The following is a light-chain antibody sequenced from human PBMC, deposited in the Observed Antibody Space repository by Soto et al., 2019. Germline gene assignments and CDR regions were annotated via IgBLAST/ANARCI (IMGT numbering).Light chain of an antibody. CDR3: QQYGSSPRT. Sequence: EIVLTQSPGTLSLSPGERATLSCRASQSVSSSYLAWYQQKPGQAPRLLIYGASSRATGIPDRFSGSGSGPEFTLTISRLEPEDFAVYYCQQYGSSPRTFGPGTKVDIK. J-gene: IGKJ3*01. CDR1: QSVSSSY. V-gene: IGKV3-20*01. CDR2: GAS.